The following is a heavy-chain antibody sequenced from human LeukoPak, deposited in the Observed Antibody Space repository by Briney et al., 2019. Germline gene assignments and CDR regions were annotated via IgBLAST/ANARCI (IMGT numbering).Heavy chain of an antibody. J-gene: IGHJ4*02. CDR1: GFTFSKYS. CDR3: ARDPGDDYVWGSYRYTDYFDY. V-gene: IGHV3-21*01. CDR2: ISSSSSYI. Sequence: GGSLRLSCAASGFTFSKYSMDWVRQAPGKGLEWVSSISSSSSYIYYADSVKGRFTISRDNAKNSLYLQMNSLRAEDTAVYYCARDPGDDYVWGSYRYTDYFDYWGQGTLVTVSS. D-gene: IGHD3-16*02.